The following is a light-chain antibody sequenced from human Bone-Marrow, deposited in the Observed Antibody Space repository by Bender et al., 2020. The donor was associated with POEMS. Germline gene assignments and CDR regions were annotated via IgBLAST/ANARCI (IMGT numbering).Light chain of an antibody. V-gene: IGLV2-14*03. CDR1: TSDIGSSNY. CDR3: SSFTTSVTVV. Sequence: QSALTQPASVSGAPGQSITISCRGTTSDIGSSNYVPWYQQHPGEAPKLIIYDVRDRPSGVSDRFSGSKSGNTASLAISGLLPEDEADYYCSSFTTSVTVVFGGGTRLTVL. CDR2: DVR. J-gene: IGLJ2*01.